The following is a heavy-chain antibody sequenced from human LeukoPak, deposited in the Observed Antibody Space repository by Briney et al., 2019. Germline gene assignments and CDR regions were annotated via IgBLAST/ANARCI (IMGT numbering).Heavy chain of an antibody. CDR2: IKQDGSEK. CDR3: ARVVVVAARGRHNWFDP. Sequence: GGSLRLSCAASGFTFSSYWMSWVRQAPGKGLEWVANIKQDGSEKYYVDSVKGRFTISRDNAKNSLYLQMNSLRAEDTAVYYCARVVVVAARGRHNWFDPWGQGTLVTVSS. J-gene: IGHJ5*02. D-gene: IGHD2-15*01. CDR1: GFTFSSYW. V-gene: IGHV3-7*01.